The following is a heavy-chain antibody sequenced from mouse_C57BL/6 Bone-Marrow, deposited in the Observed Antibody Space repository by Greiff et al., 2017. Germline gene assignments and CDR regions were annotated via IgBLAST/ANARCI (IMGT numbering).Heavy chain of an antibody. CDR3: ARGRRDAMDY. J-gene: IGHJ4*01. CDR1: GYTFTSYW. V-gene: IGHV1-64*01. CDR2: IHPNSGST. Sequence: QVQLQQPGAELVKPGASVKLSCKASGYTFTSYWMHWVKQRPGQGLEWIGMIHPNSGSTNYNEKFKSKATLPVDKSSSTAYMQLSSLTSVYSAVXYCARGRRDAMDYWGQGTSVTVSS.